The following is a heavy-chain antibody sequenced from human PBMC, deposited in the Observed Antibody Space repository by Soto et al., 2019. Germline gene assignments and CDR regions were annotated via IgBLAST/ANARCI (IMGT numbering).Heavy chain of an antibody. J-gene: IGHJ4*02. Sequence: ASVKVSCKASGYTFTSYYMHWVRQAPGQGLEWMGIINPSGGSTSYAQKFQGRVTMTRDTSTSTVYMELSSLRSEDTAVHYCARAKQGYYYDSSGYYYGYWGQGTLVTVSS. D-gene: IGHD3-22*01. CDR3: ARAKQGYYYDSSGYYYGY. CDR1: GYTFTSYY. V-gene: IGHV1-46*01. CDR2: INPSGGST.